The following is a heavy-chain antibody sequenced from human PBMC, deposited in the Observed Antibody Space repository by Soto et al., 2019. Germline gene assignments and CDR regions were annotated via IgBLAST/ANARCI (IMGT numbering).Heavy chain of an antibody. V-gene: IGHV3-30*03. D-gene: IGHD4-4*01. CDR2: ISYDGNNK. J-gene: IGHJ4*02. CDR1: GFTFSSYG. CDR3: AREAGTVSCDY. Sequence: ESVGGVVQPGRSLRLSCAASGFTFSSYGMHWVRQAPGKGLEWVAVISYDGNNKYYAGSVKGRFTISRDNSKNTLYLQTNFLRSEDTAVYYCAREAGTVSCDYWGQGTLVTVSS.